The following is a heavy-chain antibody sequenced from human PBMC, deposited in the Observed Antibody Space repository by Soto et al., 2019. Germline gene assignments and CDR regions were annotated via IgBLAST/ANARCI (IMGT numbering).Heavy chain of an antibody. CDR3: ASNQDFYDSSGYYY. CDR2: IDYYGST. D-gene: IGHD3-22*01. Sequence: SESLSLTCTVSGGSISGYYWSWIRQPPGKRLEWIGYIDYYGSTNYNPSLKSRVTISMDKSKNQFSLKLNSVTAADTAVYYCASNQDFYDSSGYYYWGQGTLVTVSS. V-gene: IGHV4-59*12. J-gene: IGHJ4*02. CDR1: GGSISGYY.